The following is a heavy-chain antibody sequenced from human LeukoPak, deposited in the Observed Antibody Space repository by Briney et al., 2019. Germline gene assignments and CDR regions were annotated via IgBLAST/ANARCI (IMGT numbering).Heavy chain of an antibody. V-gene: IGHV3-11*01. D-gene: IGHD3-3*01. CDR2: ISSSGSTI. Sequence: PGGSLLLSCAASGFTFSDYYMSWIRQAPGKGLEWVSYISSSGSTIYYADSVKGRFTISRDNAKNSLYLQMNSLRAEDTAVYYCARGLYDFWSGYKVFDYWGQGTLVTVSS. CDR3: ARGLYDFWSGYKVFDY. CDR1: GFTFSDYY. J-gene: IGHJ4*02.